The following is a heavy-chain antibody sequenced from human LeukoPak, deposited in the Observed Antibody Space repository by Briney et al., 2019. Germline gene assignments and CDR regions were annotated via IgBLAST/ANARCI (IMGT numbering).Heavy chain of an antibody. V-gene: IGHV3-33*01. CDR1: GFTFSSYG. D-gene: IGHD4-23*01. CDR3: ARDSTVVTPYYVDY. CDR2: IWYDGSNK. J-gene: IGHJ4*02. Sequence: PGGSPRLSCAASGFTFSSYGMHWVRQAPGKGLEGVAVIWYDGSNKYYADSVKGRFTISRDNSKNTLYLQMNSLRAEDTAVYYCARDSTVVTPYYVDYWGQGTLVTVSS.